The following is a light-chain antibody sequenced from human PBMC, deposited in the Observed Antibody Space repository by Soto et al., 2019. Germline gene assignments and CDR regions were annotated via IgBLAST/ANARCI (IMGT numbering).Light chain of an antibody. CDR1: QSVSSAY. CDR2: DVS. CDR3: QQYGASPET. J-gene: IGKJ1*01. V-gene: IGKV3-20*01. Sequence: EIVLTQSPGTLSLSPGERATLSCRASQSVSSAYLAWYQQKPGQAPRLLIYDVSRRATGIPDRFRGSGSGTDFTLTVSRLEHEDFAVYYCQQYGASPETFGPGTKVDIK.